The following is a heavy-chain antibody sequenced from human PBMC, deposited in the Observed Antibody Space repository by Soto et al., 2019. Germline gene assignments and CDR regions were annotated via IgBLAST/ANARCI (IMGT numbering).Heavy chain of an antibody. V-gene: IGHV4-34*01. J-gene: IGHJ4*02. D-gene: IGHD3-10*01. CDR1: GESFSGYY. CDR3: ARHFVAVVIKGWGY. Sequence: PSETLSLTCAVYGESFSGYYWSWLRQPPGKGLEWIGTTYYNGNAYYNPSLKSRVSMSVDTSKNQFSLKLVSVTAADTAVYYCARHFVAVVIKGWGYWGQGTLVTVSS. CDR2: TYYNGNA.